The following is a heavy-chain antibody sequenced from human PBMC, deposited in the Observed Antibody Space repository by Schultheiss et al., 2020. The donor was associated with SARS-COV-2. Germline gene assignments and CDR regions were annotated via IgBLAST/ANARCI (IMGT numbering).Heavy chain of an antibody. CDR3: ARDRDIVVVTATHFDY. Sequence: GGSLRLSCAASGFTFSNYNMHWVRQAPGKGLEWVSSISSSSSYIYYLDSVKGRFTISRDNAKNSLYLQMNSLRAEDTAVYYCARDRDIVVVTATHFDYWGQGTLVTVSS. D-gene: IGHD2-21*02. CDR1: GFTFSNYN. CDR2: ISSSSSYI. J-gene: IGHJ4*02. V-gene: IGHV3-21*01.